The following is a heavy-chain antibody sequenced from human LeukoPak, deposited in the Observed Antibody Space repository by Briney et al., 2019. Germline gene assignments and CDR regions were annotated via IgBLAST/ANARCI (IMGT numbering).Heavy chain of an antibody. Sequence: GGSLRLSCAASGFTFSSYAMSWVRQAPGTGLEWVSAVSDSGETTYYADSVKGRFTISRDSSKNTLYLQMNSLRAEDTAIYFCAKDRRTISAFDMWGQGTMVTVSS. J-gene: IGHJ3*02. V-gene: IGHV3-23*01. CDR1: GFTFSSYA. D-gene: IGHD3-3*01. CDR3: AKDRRTISAFDM. CDR2: VSDSGETT.